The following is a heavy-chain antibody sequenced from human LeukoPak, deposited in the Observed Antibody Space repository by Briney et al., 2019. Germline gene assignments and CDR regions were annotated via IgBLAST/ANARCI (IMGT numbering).Heavy chain of an antibody. J-gene: IGHJ4*02. CDR3: VASYGGYVLDY. CDR1: GGSIGSYQ. CDR2: VFNNGGT. D-gene: IGHD5-12*01. V-gene: IGHV4-59*01. Sequence: ASETLSLTCSVSGGSIGSYQWNWIRQPSGKGLEWIGIVFNNGGTKHNPSLKSRVAISVDTSKNQFALKLSSVTAADTAVYYCVASYGGYVLDYWGQGALVTVSS.